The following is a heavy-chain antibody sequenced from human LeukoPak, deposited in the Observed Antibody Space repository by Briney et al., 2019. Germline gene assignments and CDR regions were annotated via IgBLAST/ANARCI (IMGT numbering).Heavy chain of an antibody. CDR2: FDPEDGET. CDR1: VYTLTELS. Sequence: GASVTVSCKVSVYTLTELSMHWVRQAPGKGLEGMGGFDPEDGETIYAQKFQGRVTMTQDTSTDTAYMELSSLRSEDTAVYYCATNKRRYFDWLLASFDYWGQGTLVTVSP. D-gene: IGHD3-9*01. V-gene: IGHV1-24*01. J-gene: IGHJ4*02. CDR3: ATNKRRYFDWLLASFDY.